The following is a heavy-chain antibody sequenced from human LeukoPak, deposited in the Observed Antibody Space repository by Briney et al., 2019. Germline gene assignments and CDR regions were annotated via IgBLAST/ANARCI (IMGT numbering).Heavy chain of an antibody. V-gene: IGHV4-59*11. CDR1: GGSISSHY. CDR3: ARVDYGEYVGAADAFDI. CDR2: IYYSGNT. Sequence: SETLSLTCTVSGGSISSHYWSWIRQPPGKGLEWIGYIYYSGNTNYNPSLKSRVTISVDTSKNQFSLKLSSVTAADTAVYYCARVDYGEYVGAADAFDIWGQGTMVTVSS. J-gene: IGHJ3*02. D-gene: IGHD4-17*01.